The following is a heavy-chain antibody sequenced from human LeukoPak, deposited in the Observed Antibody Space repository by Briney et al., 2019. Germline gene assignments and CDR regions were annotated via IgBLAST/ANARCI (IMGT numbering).Heavy chain of an antibody. CDR2: MNPNSGNT. CDR3: ARRIAAGGTPIGY. CDR1: GYTFNIYD. V-gene: IGHV1-8*03. Sequence: ASVSVSYKASGYTFNIYDINGVRQATGQGLEGMGWMNPNSGNTGYAQKFQGRVNITRNTSISTAYMELSSLRSEDTAVYYCARRIAAGGTPIGYWGQGTLVTVSS. J-gene: IGHJ4*02. D-gene: IGHD6-13*01.